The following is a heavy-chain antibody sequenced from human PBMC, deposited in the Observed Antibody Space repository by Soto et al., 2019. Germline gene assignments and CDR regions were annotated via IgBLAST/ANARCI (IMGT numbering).Heavy chain of an antibody. Sequence: EVQLVESGGGLVAPGGSLRLSCVASGFALTTYTMNWVRQGPGTGLEWVSSINGRSNYKYYSDSVKGRFTVSRDNAQNSLFLQMSRLRPEDTAVYYCVREDGVVGASSAFDSWGQGTLVTVSS. CDR2: INGRSNYK. V-gene: IGHV3-21*02. CDR1: GFALTTYT. J-gene: IGHJ4*02. CDR3: VREDGVVGASSAFDS. D-gene: IGHD1-26*01.